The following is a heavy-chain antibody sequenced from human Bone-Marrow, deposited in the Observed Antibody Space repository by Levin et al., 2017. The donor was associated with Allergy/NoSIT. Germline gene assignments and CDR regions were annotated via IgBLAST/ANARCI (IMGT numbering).Heavy chain of an antibody. CDR2: ITGSGDST. Sequence: GESLKISCAASGFTFSSYAMSWVRQAPGKGLEWVSSITGSGDSTYYADSVKGRFTISRDNSKNTLYLQMNSLRAEDTAVYYCAKGDGYKFVCDYWGQGTLVTVSS. J-gene: IGHJ4*02. CDR3: AKGDGYKFVCDY. V-gene: IGHV3-23*01. D-gene: IGHD5-24*01. CDR1: GFTFSSYA.